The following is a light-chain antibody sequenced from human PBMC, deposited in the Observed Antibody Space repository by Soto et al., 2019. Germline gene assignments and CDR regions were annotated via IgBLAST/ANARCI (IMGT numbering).Light chain of an antibody. CDR2: LEGSGSY. CDR1: SGHSSYI. Sequence: QPVLTQSSSASASLGSSVKLTCTLSSGHSSYIIAWHQQQPGKAPRYLMKLEGSGSYNKGSGVPDRFSGSSSGADRYLTISNLQFEDEADYYSETWDSNTHVFGGGTKVTVL. V-gene: IGLV4-60*02. J-gene: IGLJ3*02. CDR3: ETWDSNTHV.